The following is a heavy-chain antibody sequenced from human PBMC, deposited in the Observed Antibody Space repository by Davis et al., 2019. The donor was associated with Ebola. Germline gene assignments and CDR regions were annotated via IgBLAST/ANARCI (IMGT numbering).Heavy chain of an antibody. CDR3: AKSCNSASCYQSPNSY. J-gene: IGHJ4*02. Sequence: GESLKISCAASGFTLSNYGMSWVRQAPGKGLEWVTAISGSGGTYYADSVKSRFTISRENSKNTLYLQMNSLRAEDTAVYYCAKSCNSASCYQSPNSYWGQGTLVTVSS. V-gene: IGHV3-23*01. CDR2: ISGSGGT. CDR1: GFTLSNYG. D-gene: IGHD2-2*01.